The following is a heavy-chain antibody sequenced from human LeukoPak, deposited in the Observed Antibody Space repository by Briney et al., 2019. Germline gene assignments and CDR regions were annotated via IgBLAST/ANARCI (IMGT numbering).Heavy chain of an antibody. Sequence: GSLRLSCAASGFTFSSYAMSWVRQAPGKGLEWVSAISASGGSTYYADSVKGRFTISRDNSKNTLYLQMNSLRAEDTAVYYCAKVIWFGELFFDYWGQGTLVTVS. CDR3: AKVIWFGELFFDY. CDR1: GFTFSSYA. V-gene: IGHV3-23*01. D-gene: IGHD3-10*01. J-gene: IGHJ4*02. CDR2: ISASGGST.